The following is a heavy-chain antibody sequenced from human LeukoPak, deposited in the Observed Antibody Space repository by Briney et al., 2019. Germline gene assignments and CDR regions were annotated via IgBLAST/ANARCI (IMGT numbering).Heavy chain of an antibody. J-gene: IGHJ6*03. CDR2: IHGGDSSGVTT. CDR1: GFTLYHYG. CDR3: ASDYPVYFYYTDV. V-gene: IGHV3-23*01. D-gene: IGHD4-11*01. Sequence: GGSLRLSCAASGFTLYHYGMSWVRQAPGKRLEWVSSIHGGDSSGVTTFYADSVKGRFTISRDNSKNTLYLQINSLRVEDTAVYYCASDYPVYFYYTDVWGKGTTVTVSS.